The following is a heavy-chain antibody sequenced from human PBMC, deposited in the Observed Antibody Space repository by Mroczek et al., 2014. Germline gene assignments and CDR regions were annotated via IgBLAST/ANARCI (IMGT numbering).Heavy chain of an antibody. CDR2: MNPNSGNT. CDR1: GYTFTSYD. CDR3: ATVNADYCRNGVCT. Sequence: SGAEVKKPGASVKVSCKASGYTFTSYDLNWVRQAAGQGLEWMGWMNPNSGNTGYAQKFQGRVTMTRNTAISTAYMELSSLRSEDTAVYYCATVNADYCRNGVCTWGQGTLVTVSS. J-gene: IGHJ5*02. V-gene: IGHV1-8*01. D-gene: IGHD2-8*01.